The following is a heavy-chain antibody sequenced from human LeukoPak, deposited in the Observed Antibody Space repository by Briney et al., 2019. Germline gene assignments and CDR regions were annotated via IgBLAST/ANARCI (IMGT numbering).Heavy chain of an antibody. J-gene: IGHJ4*02. CDR1: GGSISSYY. CDR2: IYTSGST. Sequence: SETLSLTCTVSGGSISSYYWSWTRQPAGKGLEWIGRIYTSGSTNYNPSLKSRVTMSVDTSKNQFSLKLSSVTAADTAVYYCARARSGWNERYYFDYWGQGTLVTVPS. CDR3: ARARSGWNERYYFDY. D-gene: IGHD6-19*01. V-gene: IGHV4-4*07.